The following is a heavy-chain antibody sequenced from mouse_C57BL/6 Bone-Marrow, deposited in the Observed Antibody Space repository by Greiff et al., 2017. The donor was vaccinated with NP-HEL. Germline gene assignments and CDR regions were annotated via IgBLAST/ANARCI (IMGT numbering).Heavy chain of an antibody. CDR2: FWRGGST. CDR1: GFSLTSYG. V-gene: IGHV2-5*01. Sequence: QVQLKESGPGLVQPSQSLSITCTVSGFSLTSYGVHWVRQSPGKGLEWLGVFWRGGSTDYNAAFMSRLSIIKDNSYTQVSIKMNRLQADETAIYYCAKNSDNSDLGAMDYWGQGTSVTVSS. D-gene: IGHD2-12*01. CDR3: AKNSDNSDLGAMDY. J-gene: IGHJ4*01.